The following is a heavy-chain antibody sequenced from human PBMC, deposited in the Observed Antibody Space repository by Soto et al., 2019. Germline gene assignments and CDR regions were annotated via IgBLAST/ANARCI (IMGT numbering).Heavy chain of an antibody. J-gene: IGHJ4*02. CDR2: IYWNDDK. Sequence: QITLKESGPTLVKPTQTLTLTSTFSGFSLTTSVVSVGWIRQPPGKALEWLASIYWNDDKRYSPSLKSRLTHTKDNSKKQALLTMTNMAPVDTATYYCAYRVGSRWSFDYWGQGTLVTVS. CDR3: AYRVGSRWSFDY. V-gene: IGHV2-5*01. CDR1: GFSLTTSVVS. D-gene: IGHD6-13*01.